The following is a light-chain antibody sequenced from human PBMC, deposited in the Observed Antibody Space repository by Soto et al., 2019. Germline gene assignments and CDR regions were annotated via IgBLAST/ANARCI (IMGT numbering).Light chain of an antibody. CDR1: SSDVGGYNY. CDR2: EVS. J-gene: IGLJ7*01. V-gene: IGLV2-14*01. CDR3: SSYTSSSTAV. Sequence: QSALTQPASVSGSPGQSITISCTGPSSDVGGYNYVSWYQQHPGKAPKLMIYEVSNRPSGVSNRFSGSKSGNTASLTISGLQAEDEADYYCSSYTSSSTAVFGGGTQLTVL.